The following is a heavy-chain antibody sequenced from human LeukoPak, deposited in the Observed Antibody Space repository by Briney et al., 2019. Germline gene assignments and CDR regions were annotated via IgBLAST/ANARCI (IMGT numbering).Heavy chain of an antibody. CDR1: GGSFSGYY. J-gene: IGHJ4*02. V-gene: IGHV4-34*01. CDR2: INHSGST. CDR3: ATLDYYGSGSYNY. D-gene: IGHD3-10*01. Sequence: PSETLSLTCAVYGGSFSGYYWSWIRQPPGKGLEWIGEINHSGSTNYNPSLKSRVTISVDTSKNQFSLKLSSVTAADTAVYYCATLDYYGSGSYNYWGQGTLVTVSS.